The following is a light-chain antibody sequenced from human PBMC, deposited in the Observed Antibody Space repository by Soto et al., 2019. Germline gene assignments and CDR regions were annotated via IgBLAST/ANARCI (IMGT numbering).Light chain of an antibody. V-gene: IGLV2-14*01. CDR1: SSDVGGYKR. CDR2: DVT. J-gene: IGLJ1*01. Sequence: QSVLTQPASVSGSPGQSITISCAGTSSDVGGYKRVSWYQQHPGKAPKLIIYDVTNRPSGVSNRFSGSKSGNTASLTISGLQAEDEADYYCISYTDRQSYLFGTGTKVT. CDR3: ISYTDRQSYL.